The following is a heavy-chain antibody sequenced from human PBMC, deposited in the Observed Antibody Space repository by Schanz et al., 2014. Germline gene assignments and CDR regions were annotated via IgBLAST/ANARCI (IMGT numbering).Heavy chain of an antibody. CDR2: ISYSGST. CDR1: GDSISSAY. Sequence: QVHLQESGPGLVEPSQTLSLTCTVSGDSISSAYWSWIRQHPGKGLEWIGYISYSGSTSFNPSLKSRLTMSVDTSKNQFSLRLSSVTAADTAVYYCATNMVQGTISDAFDIWGQGTMVTVSS. V-gene: IGHV4-31*03. CDR3: ATNMVQGTISDAFDI. J-gene: IGHJ3*02. D-gene: IGHD3-10*01.